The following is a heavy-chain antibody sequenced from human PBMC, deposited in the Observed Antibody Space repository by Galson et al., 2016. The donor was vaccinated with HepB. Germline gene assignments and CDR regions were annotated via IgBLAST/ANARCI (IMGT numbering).Heavy chain of an antibody. CDR2: ISHIFGTT. V-gene: IGHV1-69*13. CDR1: GGTFSTYD. J-gene: IGHJ6*03. D-gene: IGHD6-6*01. CDR3: ATVRRDTSSSGQFYYFYMDV. Sequence: SVKVSCKASGGTFSTYDFNWVRQAPGQGLEWMGGISHIFGTTEYAQEFQGRVTITADESTSTGYMEISSLRSEDTAVYYCATVRRDTSSSGQFYYFYMDVWGIGTTATVSS.